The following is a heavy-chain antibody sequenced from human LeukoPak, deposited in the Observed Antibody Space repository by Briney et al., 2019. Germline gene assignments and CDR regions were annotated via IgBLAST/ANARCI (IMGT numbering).Heavy chain of an antibody. CDR1: GFTFSSYD. V-gene: IGHV3-13*01. D-gene: IGHD3-22*01. J-gene: IGHJ4*02. CDR3: AKRGVVIRVILVGFHKEAYYFDS. CDR2: IGTAGDT. Sequence: QSGGSPRLSCAASGFTFSSYDMHWVRQATGKGLEWVSAIGTAGDTYYPDSVKGRFTISRDNSRNTLYLQMNSLRAEDTAVYFCAKRGVVIRVILVGFHKEAYYFDSWGRGALVTVSS.